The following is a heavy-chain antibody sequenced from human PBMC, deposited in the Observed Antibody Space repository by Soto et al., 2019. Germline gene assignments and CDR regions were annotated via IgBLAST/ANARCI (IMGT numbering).Heavy chain of an antibody. V-gene: IGHV3-21*01. CDR1: GFTFSSYS. CDR2: ISSSSSYI. D-gene: IGHD7-27*01. CDR3: AGETNCNRHCFDY. Sequence: GGSLRLSCAASGFTFSSYSMNWGRQAPGKGLVWVSSISSSSSYIYYADSVNGRFTISRDNAKNSLYLQMNSLRAEDTAVYYCAGETNCNRHCFDYWGRGTLVTVSS. J-gene: IGHJ4*02.